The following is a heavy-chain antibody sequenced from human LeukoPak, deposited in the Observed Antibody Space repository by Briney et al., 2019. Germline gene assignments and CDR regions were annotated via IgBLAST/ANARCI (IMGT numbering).Heavy chain of an antibody. V-gene: IGHV4-34*01. D-gene: IGHD2-2*01. CDR1: GGSFSGYY. CDR3: ASATKDIVVVPAASNWFDP. Sequence: SETLSLTCAVYGGSFSGYYRSWIRQPPGKGLEWIGEINHSGSTNYNPSLKSRVTISVDTSKNQFSLKLSSVTAADTAVYYCASATKDIVVVPAASNWFDPWGQGTLVTVSS. J-gene: IGHJ5*02. CDR2: INHSGST.